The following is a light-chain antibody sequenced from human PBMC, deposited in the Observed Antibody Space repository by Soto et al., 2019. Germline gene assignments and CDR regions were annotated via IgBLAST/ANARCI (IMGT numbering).Light chain of an antibody. CDR1: QDISDF. CDR2: DVS. CDR3: QQYHNPPHT. Sequence: DILMTQSPSSLSVSVGDRVTITCQASQDISDFLTWYQQKPGKAPRLLISDVSALETGVPSRFSGSGSETDFTLTINSLQPEDIATYYCQQYHNPPHTFGQGTKLEIK. J-gene: IGKJ2*01. V-gene: IGKV1-33*01.